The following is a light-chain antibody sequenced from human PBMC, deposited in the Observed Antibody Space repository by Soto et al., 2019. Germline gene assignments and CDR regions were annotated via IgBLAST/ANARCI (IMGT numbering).Light chain of an antibody. CDR2: GAS. CDR1: QSVSSN. J-gene: IGKJ4*01. CDR3: QQYNNWPPVLT. V-gene: IGKV3D-15*01. Sequence: EIVMTQSPATLSVSPGERATLSCRASQSVSSNLAWYQQKPGQAPRLLISGASTRATGIPARFSGSGSGTEFTLTISSLQSEDFAVYYCQQYNNWPPVLTFGGGTKVEIK.